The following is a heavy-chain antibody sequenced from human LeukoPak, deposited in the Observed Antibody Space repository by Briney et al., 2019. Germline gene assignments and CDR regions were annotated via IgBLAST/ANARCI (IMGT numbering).Heavy chain of an antibody. CDR2: INPNSGGT. J-gene: IGHJ4*02. D-gene: IGHD6-6*01. V-gene: IGHV1-2*02. Sequence: ASVKVSCKASGYTFTGYYMHWVRQAPGQGLEWMGWINPNSGGTNYAQKFQGRVTMTRDTSISTAYMELSRLRSDDTAVYYCARVAARRGSPFDYWGQGTLVTVSS. CDR1: GYTFTGYY. CDR3: ARVAARRGSPFDY.